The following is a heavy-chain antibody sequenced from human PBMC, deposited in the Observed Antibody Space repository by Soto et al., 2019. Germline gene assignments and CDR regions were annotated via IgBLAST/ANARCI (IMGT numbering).Heavy chain of an antibody. J-gene: IGHJ5*02. CDR2: ISYSGSF. CDR3: ARGGVVPASIEVNWLEA. Sequence: SETLSLTCSVSGGAISIGGYYWSWIRQHPGKGLEWIGYISYSGSFYYNPSLRSRVTISVDTSKNQFSLKLSSVTAADTAVYYCARGGVVPASIEVNWLEAWGKGTLETVSA. V-gene: IGHV4-31*03. D-gene: IGHD2-2*02. CDR1: GGAISIGGYY.